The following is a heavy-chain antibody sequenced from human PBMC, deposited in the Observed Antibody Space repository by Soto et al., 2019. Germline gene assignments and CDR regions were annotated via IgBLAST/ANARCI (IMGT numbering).Heavy chain of an antibody. Sequence: GRSLRLSCAASGFTFSSYSMNWVRQAPGKGLEWVSYISSSSSTIYYADSVKGRFTISRDNAKNSLYLQMNSLRAEDTAVYYCARARYCSSTSCYPNWFDPWGQGTLVTVSS. CDR3: ARARYCSSTSCYPNWFDP. D-gene: IGHD2-2*01. CDR2: ISSSSSTI. J-gene: IGHJ5*02. V-gene: IGHV3-48*01. CDR1: GFTFSSYS.